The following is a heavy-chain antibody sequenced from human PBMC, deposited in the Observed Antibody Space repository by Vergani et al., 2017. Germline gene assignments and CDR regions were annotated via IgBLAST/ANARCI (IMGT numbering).Heavy chain of an antibody. Sequence: VQLVQSGAEVGKPGASVKISCKASGYTFTAYYIHWVRQAPEQGLEWVGVISPDGFSTFYAQKFQGRVTITSDTSTSTFYVEVTSLRSDDTAVYYCARETPLTGFFDYWGQGTLVTVSS. V-gene: IGHV1-46*03. D-gene: IGHD3-9*01. J-gene: IGHJ4*02. CDR3: ARETPLTGFFDY. CDR2: ISPDGFST. CDR1: GYTFTAYY.